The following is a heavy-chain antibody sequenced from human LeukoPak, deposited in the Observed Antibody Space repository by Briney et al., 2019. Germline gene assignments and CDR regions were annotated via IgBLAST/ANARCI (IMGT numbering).Heavy chain of an antibody. Sequence: SETLSLTCTVSGGSISSSSYYWGWIPQPPGKGLEWIGGIYYSESTYYNPSRQSQLTLCDDTPNNQYSLKLSSSTAADTAVYFCARLHPYSSSYYYYYYMEVWGKGTTVTVSS. CDR2: IYYSEST. D-gene: IGHD6-6*01. V-gene: IGHV4-39*01. CDR1: GGSISSSSYY. J-gene: IGHJ6*03. CDR3: ARLHPYSSSYYYYYYMEV.